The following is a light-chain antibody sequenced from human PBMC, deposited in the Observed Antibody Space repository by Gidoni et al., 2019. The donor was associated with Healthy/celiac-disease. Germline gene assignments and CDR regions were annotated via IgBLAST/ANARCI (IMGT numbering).Light chain of an antibody. CDR2: QDS. CDR1: KSGDKY. CDR3: QAWDSSRYV. J-gene: IGLJ1*01. V-gene: IGLV3-1*01. Sequence: SYELPLQPSVSVSPGQTSSITCSGDKSGDKYACWYQQKPGQSPVLVIYQDSKRPSGIPERFSGSNSGNTATLTISGTQAMDEADYYCQAWDSSRYVFGTGTKVTVL.